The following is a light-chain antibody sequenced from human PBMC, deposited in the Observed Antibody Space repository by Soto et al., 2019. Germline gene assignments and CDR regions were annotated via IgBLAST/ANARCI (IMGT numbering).Light chain of an antibody. V-gene: IGLV3-1*01. CDR2: QDS. CDR3: QAWGRSTYV. J-gene: IGLJ1*01. CDR1: KLGDKY. Sequence: SYELTQPPSVSVSPGQTASITCSGDKLGDKYACWYQQKPGQSPVLVIYQDSKRPSGIPERFSGSNSGNTATLTISGTQAMDEADYYCQAWGRSTYVFGTGTKVTVL.